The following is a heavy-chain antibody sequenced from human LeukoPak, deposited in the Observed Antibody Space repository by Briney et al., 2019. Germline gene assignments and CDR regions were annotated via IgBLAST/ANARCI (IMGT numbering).Heavy chain of an antibody. V-gene: IGHV5-51*01. D-gene: IGHD4-17*01. Sequence: GGSLKISCKGSGYSFTSYWIGWVRQTPGKGLEWMVTIRAGDSHITYSPSFQGQVTISADKSISTAYLQWSSLKASDTAMYYCASGPMTTVTFAAFDVWGQGTMVTVSS. CDR3: ASGPMTTVTFAAFDV. J-gene: IGHJ3*01. CDR2: IRAGDSHI. CDR1: GYSFTSYW.